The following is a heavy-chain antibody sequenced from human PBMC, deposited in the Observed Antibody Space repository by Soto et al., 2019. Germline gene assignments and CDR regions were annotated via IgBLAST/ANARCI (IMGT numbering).Heavy chain of an antibody. CDR3: ARDPEGYCSGGSCPNYYYYYMDV. V-gene: IGHV3-30*03. Sequence: GGSLRLSCAASGFTFSSYGMHWVRQAPGKGLEWVAVISYDGSNKYYADSVKGRFTISRDNAKNSLYLQMNSLRAEDTAVYYCARDPEGYCSGGSCPNYYYYYMDVWGKGTTVTVSS. J-gene: IGHJ6*03. CDR2: ISYDGSNK. CDR1: GFTFSSYG. D-gene: IGHD2-15*01.